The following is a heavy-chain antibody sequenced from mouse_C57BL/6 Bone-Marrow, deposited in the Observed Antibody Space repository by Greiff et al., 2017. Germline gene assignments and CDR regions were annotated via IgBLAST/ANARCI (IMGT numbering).Heavy chain of an antibody. CDR3: ASSYYGSSYVGFAY. CDR1: GYTFTSYW. Sequence: VQLQQPGAELVKPGASVKLSCKASGYTFTSYWMQWVKQRPGQGLEWIGEIDPSDSYTNYNQKFKGKATLTVDTSSSTAYMQLSSLTSEDSAVYYCASSYYGSSYVGFAYWGQGTLVTVSA. J-gene: IGHJ3*01. V-gene: IGHV1-50*01. CDR2: IDPSDSYT. D-gene: IGHD1-1*01.